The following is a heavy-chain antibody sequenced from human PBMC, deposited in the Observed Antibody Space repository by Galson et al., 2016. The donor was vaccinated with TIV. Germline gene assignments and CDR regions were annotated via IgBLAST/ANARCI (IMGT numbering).Heavy chain of an antibody. V-gene: IGHV1-2*02. CDR3: ARDAYDMSGYYYLGGDY. CDR2: INPSNGVT. CDR1: GYTFTGYH. D-gene: IGHD3-22*01. Sequence: SVKASCKASGYTFTGYHVHWVRQAPGQGLEWMGWINPSNGVTDYAQKFQGRLTMTRHTSISTAYMELSRLRSDDTAIYYCARDAYDMSGYYYLGGDYWGQGTLVTVSS. J-gene: IGHJ4*02.